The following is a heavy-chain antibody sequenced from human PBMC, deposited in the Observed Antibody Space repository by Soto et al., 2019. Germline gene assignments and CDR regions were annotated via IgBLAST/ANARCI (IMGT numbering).Heavy chain of an antibody. CDR2: MSGSSSTT. Sequence: GGSLRLSCATSGLTFSNYAMSWVRQAPGGGLEWVSSMSGSSSTTYYADSVKGRFTIPRDRSKNTLYLQMSSLRAEDTALYYCAKNQERELPRVIDFWGQGTLVTVSS. CDR3: AKNQERELPRVIDF. CDR1: GLTFSNYA. V-gene: IGHV3-23*01. D-gene: IGHD1-7*01. J-gene: IGHJ4*02.